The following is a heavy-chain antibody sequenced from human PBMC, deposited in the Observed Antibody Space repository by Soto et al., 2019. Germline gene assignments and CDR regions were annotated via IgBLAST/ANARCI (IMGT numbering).Heavy chain of an antibody. Sequence: QVQLVESGGGVVQPGRSLRLSCAASGFTFSSYAMHWVRQAPGKGLEWVAVISYDGSNKHYSDSVKGRFTISRDNSKNTLYLQMNSLRAEDTAVYYCARDPNWYFDLWGRGTLVTVSS. CDR3: ARDPNWYFDL. J-gene: IGHJ2*01. CDR2: ISYDGSNK. CDR1: GFTFSSYA. V-gene: IGHV3-30-3*01.